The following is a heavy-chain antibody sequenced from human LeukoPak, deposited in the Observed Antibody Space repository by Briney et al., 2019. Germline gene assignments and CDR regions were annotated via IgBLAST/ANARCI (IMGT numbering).Heavy chain of an antibody. J-gene: IGHJ4*02. D-gene: IGHD3-22*01. V-gene: IGHV3-48*03. CDR3: ARDGYYYDSSGYYSYYFDY. Sequence: GGSLRLSCAPSGFTFSSYEMNWVRQAPGKGLEWVSYISSSGSTIYYADSVKGRFTISRDNAKNSLYLQMNSLRAEDTAVYYCARDGYYYDSSGYYSYYFDYWGQGTLVTVSS. CDR1: GFTFSSYE. CDR2: ISSSGSTI.